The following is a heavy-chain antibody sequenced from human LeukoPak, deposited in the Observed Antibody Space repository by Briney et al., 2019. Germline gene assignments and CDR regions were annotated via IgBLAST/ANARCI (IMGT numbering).Heavy chain of an antibody. CDR2: ISWNSGSI. Sequence: PGGSLGPSCAASGFTFDDYAMHWVRQAPGKGLEWVSGISWNSGSIGYADSVKGRFTISRDNAKNSLYLQMNSLRAEDTALYYCAKGTGDTAMPDNCFDPWGQGTLVTVSS. D-gene: IGHD5-18*01. CDR3: AKGTGDTAMPDNCFDP. J-gene: IGHJ5*02. V-gene: IGHV3-9*01. CDR1: GFTFDDYA.